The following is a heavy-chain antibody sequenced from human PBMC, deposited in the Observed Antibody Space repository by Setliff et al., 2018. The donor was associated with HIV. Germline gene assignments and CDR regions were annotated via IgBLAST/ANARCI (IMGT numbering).Heavy chain of an antibody. CDR2: IRYDGNNE. CDR3: GKDRYDNYV. D-gene: IGHD3-22*01. V-gene: IGHV3-30*02. CDR1: GFTFSTYG. Sequence: GGSLRLSCAASGFTFSTYGMHWVRQAPGMGLEWVAFIRYDGNNENYADSVKGRFTISRDNSKNTLYLQMNSLRAEDTAVYYCGKDRYDNYVWGKGTTVTVSS. J-gene: IGHJ6*04.